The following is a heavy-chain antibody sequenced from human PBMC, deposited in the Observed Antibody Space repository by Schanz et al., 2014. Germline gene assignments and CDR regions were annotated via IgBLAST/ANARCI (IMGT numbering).Heavy chain of an antibody. CDR2: ISYDGSNK. CDR1: GVTFSSHV. V-gene: IGHV3-30*18. CDR3: AKGRYSSSWFYFDY. Sequence: VQLVESGGGLVQPGGSLRLSCAASGVTFSSHVMTWVRQAPGKGLEWVAVISYDGSNKYYADSVKGRFTISRDNSKNTLYLQMNSLRAEDTAVYYCAKGRYSSSWFYFDYWGQGILVTVSS. D-gene: IGHD6-13*01. J-gene: IGHJ4*02.